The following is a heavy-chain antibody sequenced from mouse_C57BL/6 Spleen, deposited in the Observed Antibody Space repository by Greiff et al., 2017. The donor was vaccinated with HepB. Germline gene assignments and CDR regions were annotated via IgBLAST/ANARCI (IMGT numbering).Heavy chain of an antibody. CDR3: ASLLYEDYDEGVAY. V-gene: IGHV5-17*01. J-gene: IGHJ3*01. Sequence: EVKLVESGGGLVKPGGSLKLSCAASGFTFSDYGMHWVRQAPEKGLEWVAYISSGSSTIYYADTVKGRFTISRDNAKNTLFLQMTSLRSEDTAMYYCASLLYEDYDEGVAYWGQGTLVTVSA. D-gene: IGHD2-4*01. CDR1: GFTFSDYG. CDR2: ISSGSSTI.